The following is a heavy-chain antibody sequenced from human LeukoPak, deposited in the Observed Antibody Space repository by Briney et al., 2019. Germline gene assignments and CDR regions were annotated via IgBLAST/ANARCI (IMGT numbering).Heavy chain of an antibody. V-gene: IGHV3-23*01. J-gene: IGHJ4*02. CDR2: IDGSGDNR. D-gene: IGHD2-2*01. CDR1: GFTFKNYA. CDR3: AKVQMSTGWTFDF. Sequence: HPGGSLRLSCAASGFTFKNYAMSWVRQAPGKGLEWVSSIDGSGDNRYYADSVKGRFTISRDNSGNTLYLQLRGLGAEDTATYYCAKVQMSTGWTFDFWGQGSLVTVSS.